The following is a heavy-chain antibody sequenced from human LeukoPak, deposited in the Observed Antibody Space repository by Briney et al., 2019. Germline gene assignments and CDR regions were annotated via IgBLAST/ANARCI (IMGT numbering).Heavy chain of an antibody. Sequence: ASVKVSCKASGYTFTSFDINWVRQATGQGLEWMGWMDPNSANTGYAQKFQGRITMTRNTSINTAYMGLSSLRSEDTAVYYCAREFRVVAPTQGDDYWGQGTLVTVSS. CDR3: AREFRVVAPTQGDDY. CDR1: GYTFTSFD. J-gene: IGHJ4*02. CDR2: MDPNSANT. V-gene: IGHV1-8*01. D-gene: IGHD2-21*01.